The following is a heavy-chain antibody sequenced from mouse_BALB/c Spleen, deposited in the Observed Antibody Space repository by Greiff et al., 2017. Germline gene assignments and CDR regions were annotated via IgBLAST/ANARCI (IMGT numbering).Heavy chain of an antibody. CDR1: GFTFSSYG. CDR2: ISSGGSYT. D-gene: IGHD2-4*01. V-gene: IGHV5-6*01. Sequence: EVHLVESGGGLVQPGGSRKLSCAASGFTFSSYGMSWVRQTPDKRLEWVATISSGGSYTYYPDSVKGRFTISRDNAKNTLYLQMSSLKSEDTAMYYCASIGSTMTYFDYWGQGTTLTVSS. CDR3: ASIGSTMTYFDY. J-gene: IGHJ2*01.